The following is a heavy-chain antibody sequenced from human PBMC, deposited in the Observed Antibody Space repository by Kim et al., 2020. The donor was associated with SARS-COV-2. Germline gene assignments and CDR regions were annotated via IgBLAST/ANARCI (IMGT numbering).Heavy chain of an antibody. CDR2: ISYDGSNK. J-gene: IGHJ6*03. D-gene: IGHD2-2*01. CDR3: ARGPDIVVVPAASHANYYYYYMDV. Sequence: GGSLRLSCAASGFTFSSYAMHWVRQAPGKGLEWVAVISYDGSNKYYADSVKGRFTISRDNSKNTLYLQMNSLRAEDTAVYYCARGPDIVVVPAASHANYYYYYMDVWGKGTTVTVSS. V-gene: IGHV3-30-3*01. CDR1: GFTFSSYA.